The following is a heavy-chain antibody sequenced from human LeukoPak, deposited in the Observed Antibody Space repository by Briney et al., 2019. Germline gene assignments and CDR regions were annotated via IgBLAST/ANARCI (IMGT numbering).Heavy chain of an antibody. D-gene: IGHD3-10*01. Sequence: GGSLRLSCAASGFTFSSYAMSWVRQAPGKGLEWVSAISGSGGSTYYADSVKGRFTISRDNSKNTLYLQMNSLRAEDTAVYYXXXXXXNYYGSGSYHDYWGQGTLVTVSS. CDR2: ISGSGGST. CDR3: XXXXXNYYGSGSYHDY. J-gene: IGHJ4*02. V-gene: IGHV3-23*01. CDR1: GFTFSSYA.